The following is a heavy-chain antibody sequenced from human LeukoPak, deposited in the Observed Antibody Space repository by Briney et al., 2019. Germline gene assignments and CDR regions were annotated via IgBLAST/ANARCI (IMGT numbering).Heavy chain of an antibody. Sequence: GGSLRLSCVASGFTFKSYAMNWVRQAPGKGLEWVSGITNGGTAHYGDSVKGRFTISRDNSKSTLYLQMNSLRAEDTAVYYCAKDSRAIKPRTFDIWGQGTMVTVSS. CDR3: AKDSRAIKPRTFDI. D-gene: IGHD5-12*01. J-gene: IGHJ3*02. CDR2: ITNGGTA. V-gene: IGHV3-23*01. CDR1: GFTFKSYA.